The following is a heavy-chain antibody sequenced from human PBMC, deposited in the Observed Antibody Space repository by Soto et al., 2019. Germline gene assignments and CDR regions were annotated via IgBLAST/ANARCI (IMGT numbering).Heavy chain of an antibody. CDR2: ISYDGSNK. J-gene: IGHJ6*02. CDR3: AKDRDTAMAYYYGMDV. D-gene: IGHD5-18*01. V-gene: IGHV3-30*18. Sequence: GGSLRLSCAASGFTFSSYGMHWVRQAPGKGLEWVAVISYDGSNKYYADSVKGRFTISRDNSKNTLYLQMNSLRAEDTAVYYCAKDRDTAMAYYYGMDVWGQGTTVTVSS. CDR1: GFTFSSYG.